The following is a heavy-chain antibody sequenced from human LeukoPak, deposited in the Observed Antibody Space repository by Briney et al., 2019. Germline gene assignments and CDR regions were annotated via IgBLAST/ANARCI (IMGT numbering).Heavy chain of an antibody. V-gene: IGHV3-9*01. D-gene: IGHD5-24*01. CDR1: GFTFDDYA. J-gene: IGHJ4*02. CDR2: ISWNSGSI. Sequence: GGSLRLSCAASGFTFDDYARHWVRQAPGKGLERVSGISWNSGSIGYADSVKGRFTISRDNAKDSLYLQMNSLRAEDTALYYCAKDIWVRRSLQLCDYWGQGTLVTVSS. CDR3: AKDIWVRRSLQLCDY.